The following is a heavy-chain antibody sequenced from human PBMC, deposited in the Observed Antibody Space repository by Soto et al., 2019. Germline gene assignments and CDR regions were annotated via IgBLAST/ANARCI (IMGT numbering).Heavy chain of an antibody. D-gene: IGHD3-10*01. CDR3: ARYYGSGSYYGREPRHYYFDY. CDR1: GGSSSRSRYY. J-gene: IGHJ4*02. V-gene: IGHV4-39*01. CDR2: IYYSGST. Sequence: PSDTLSLTCTVSGGSSSRSRYYLGWIRQPPGTVLEWIGSIYYSGSTYYNQSLKSRVTISVDTSKNQFSLKLSSVTAADTAVYYCARYYGSGSYYGREPRHYYFDYWAQGTLVTVSS.